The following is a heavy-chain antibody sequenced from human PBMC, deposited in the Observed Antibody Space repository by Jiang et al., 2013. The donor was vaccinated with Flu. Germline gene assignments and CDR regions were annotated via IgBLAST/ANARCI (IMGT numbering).Heavy chain of an antibody. CDR3: VTTTFNWNYHYFDF. CDR1: GDTLAELP. D-gene: IGHD1-7*01. CDR2: FDPEKADT. Sequence: SGAEVKKPGASVKVSCKVSGDTLAELPMHWVRQAPGKGLEWMGGFDPEKADTVYAQKFQDRVTLTEDAYTDTAYLELSSRVRSDDTAVYYCVTTTFNWNYHYFDFWGQGTLVSVAS. J-gene: IGHJ4*02. V-gene: IGHV1-24*01.